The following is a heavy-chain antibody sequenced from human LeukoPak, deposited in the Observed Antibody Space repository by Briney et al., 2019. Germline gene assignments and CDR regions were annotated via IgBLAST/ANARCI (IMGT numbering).Heavy chain of an antibody. J-gene: IGHJ6*03. D-gene: IGHD2-8*01. V-gene: IGHV3-23*01. CDR1: GFTFSSYA. CDR3: AKDRGHCTNGVCHNYYYMDV. CDR2: ISGSGGST. Sequence: PGGSLRLSCAASGFTFSSYAMSWVRQVPGKGLEWVSTISGSGGSTDYADSVKGRFTISRDNSKNTLYLQMNSLRAEDTAVYYCAKDRGHCTNGVCHNYYYMDVWGKGTTVTVSS.